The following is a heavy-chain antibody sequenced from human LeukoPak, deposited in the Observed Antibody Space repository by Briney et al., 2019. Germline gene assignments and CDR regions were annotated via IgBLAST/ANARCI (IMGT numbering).Heavy chain of an antibody. V-gene: IGHV1-18*01. J-gene: IGHJ4*02. D-gene: IGHD3-10*01. CDR1: GYTFTSYG. CDR3: AREQRYYGSGSYSDY. Sequence: ASVKVSCKASGYTFTSYGTSWVRQAPGQGLEWMGWISAYNGNTNYAQKLQGRVTMTTDTSTSTAYMELRSLRSDDTAVYYCAREQRYYGSGSYSDYWGQGTLVTVSS. CDR2: ISAYNGNT.